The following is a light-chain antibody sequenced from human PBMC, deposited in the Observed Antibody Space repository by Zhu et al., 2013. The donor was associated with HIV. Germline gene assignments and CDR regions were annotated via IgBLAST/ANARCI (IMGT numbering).Light chain of an antibody. CDR3: HQYGSPSLT. CDR2: GAS. CDR1: QSVSSSF. J-gene: IGKJ4*01. V-gene: IGKV3-20*01. Sequence: DIVLTQSPGTLSLSPGDTATLSCRASQSVSSSFLAWYQQRPGQAPRLLIYGASSRATGIPDRFSGSGSGTDFTLTISRLEPEDFAVYYCHQYGSPSLTFGGGTERWRS.